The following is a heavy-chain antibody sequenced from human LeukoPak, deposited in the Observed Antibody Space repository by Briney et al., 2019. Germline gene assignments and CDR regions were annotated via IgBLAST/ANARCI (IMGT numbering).Heavy chain of an antibody. V-gene: IGHV4-4*02. CDR3: ARAGPSSGLDY. Sequence: SGTLSLTCAVSGGSITTSNWWTWVRQPPGKGLEWIGEIYHTGSTNYNPSLKSRVTISVDKSKNQFSLKLTSVTAADTAVYYCARAGPSSGLDYWGQGTLVTVSS. CDR2: IYHTGST. J-gene: IGHJ4*02. CDR1: GGSITTSNW. D-gene: IGHD6-19*01.